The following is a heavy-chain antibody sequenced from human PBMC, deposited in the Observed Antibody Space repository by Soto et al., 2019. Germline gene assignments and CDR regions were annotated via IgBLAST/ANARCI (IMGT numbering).Heavy chain of an antibody. Sequence: QVQLVQSGAEVKKPGASVKVSCKASGYTFTSYAMHWVRQAPGQRLEWMGWINAGNGNTKYSQKFQGRVTITRDTSASTDYMELSSLRSEDTAVYYCARNPRLERGMDVWGQGTTVTVSS. V-gene: IGHV1-3*01. J-gene: IGHJ6*02. CDR1: GYTFTSYA. CDR2: INAGNGNT. CDR3: ARNPRLERGMDV. D-gene: IGHD1-1*01.